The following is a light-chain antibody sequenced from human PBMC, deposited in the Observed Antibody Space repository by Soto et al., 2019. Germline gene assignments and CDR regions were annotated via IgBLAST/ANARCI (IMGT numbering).Light chain of an antibody. CDR1: QSVSSN. CDR2: GAS. J-gene: IGKJ5*01. Sequence: EIVMTQSPATLSVSPGERATLSCRASQSVSSNLAWYQQKPGQAPRLLIYGASSRPTGIPDRFSASGSGTDFTLTISRLEPEDFAVYYCQQYGSSPTFGQGTRLEIK. V-gene: IGKV3-20*01. CDR3: QQYGSSPT.